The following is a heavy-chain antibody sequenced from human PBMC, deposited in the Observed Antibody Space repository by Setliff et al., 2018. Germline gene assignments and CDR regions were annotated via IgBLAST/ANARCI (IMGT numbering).Heavy chain of an antibody. CDR2: INPSGGST. CDR3: ARDLWDMYSSSSGNLDY. CDR1: GYTFTDYY. V-gene: IGHV1-46*01. J-gene: IGHJ4*02. Sequence: ASVKVSCKASGYTFTDYYMHWVRQAPGQGLEWMGIINPSGGSTSYAQKFQGRVTMTRDTSTSTVYMELSSLRSEDTAVYYCARDLWDMYSSSSGNLDYWGQGTLVTVSS. D-gene: IGHD6-6*01.